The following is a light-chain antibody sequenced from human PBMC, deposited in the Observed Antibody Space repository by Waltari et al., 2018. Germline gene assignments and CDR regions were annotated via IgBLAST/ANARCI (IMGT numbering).Light chain of an antibody. J-gene: IGKJ2*01. CDR2: DAS. Sequence: IVLTQSPAILSLSPAERATLSCRPSQGLTKYLSWYQLKPGQAPRLLIYDASNRATGIPTRFSGSGSGTDFTLTISSLEPDDFAVYFCHLRSNWRYTFGQGTKLEIK. CDR3: HLRSNWRYT. CDR1: QGLTKY. V-gene: IGKV3-11*01.